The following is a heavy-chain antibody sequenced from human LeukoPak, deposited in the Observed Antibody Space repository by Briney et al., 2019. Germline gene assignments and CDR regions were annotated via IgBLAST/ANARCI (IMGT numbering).Heavy chain of an antibody. CDR1: GGSISTSIYY. D-gene: IGHD2-21*01. CDR3: VRDNYSYRLDV. CDR2: IGGTGGNI. Sequence: PSETLSLTCTVSGGSISTSIYYWGWIRQPPGKGLEWVSAIGGTGGNIFYTDSVKGRFTISRDNSKNTLYLHMNSLRAEDTAIYYCVRDNYSYRLDVWGQGTLVTVSS. V-gene: IGHV3-23*01. J-gene: IGHJ4*02.